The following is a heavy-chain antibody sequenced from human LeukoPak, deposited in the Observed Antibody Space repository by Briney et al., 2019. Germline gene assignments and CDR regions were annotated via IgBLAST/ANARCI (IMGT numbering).Heavy chain of an antibody. J-gene: IGHJ4*02. D-gene: IGHD2-8*01. CDR1: GGSFSGYY. Sequence: PSETLSLTCAVYGGSFSGYYWSWIRQPPGKGLEWIGEINHSGSTNYNPSLKSRVTISVDTSKNQFSLKLSSVTAADTAVYYCARGSRCTNGVCHGTFVYWGQGTLVTVSS. CDR3: ARGSRCTNGVCHGTFVY. CDR2: INHSGST. V-gene: IGHV4-34*01.